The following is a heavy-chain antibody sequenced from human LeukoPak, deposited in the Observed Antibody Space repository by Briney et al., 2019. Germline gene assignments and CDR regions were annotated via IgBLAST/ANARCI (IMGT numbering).Heavy chain of an antibody. CDR1: GFTFSDYY. Sequence: GGSLRLSCAASGFTFSDYYMSWIRQAPGKGLEWVSYISSSGSTIYYADSVKGRFTISRDNAKNSLYLQMNSLRAEDTAVYYCARDGRIAAAVITPFDYWGQGTLVTVSS. CDR3: ARDGRIAAAVITPFDY. V-gene: IGHV3-11*04. J-gene: IGHJ4*02. D-gene: IGHD6-13*01. CDR2: ISSSGSTI.